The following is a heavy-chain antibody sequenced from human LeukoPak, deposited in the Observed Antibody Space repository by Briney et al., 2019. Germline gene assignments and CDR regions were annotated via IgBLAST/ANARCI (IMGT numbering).Heavy chain of an antibody. CDR1: GFTFSSYS. V-gene: IGHV3-48*01. Sequence: GGSLRLSCAASGFTFSSYSMNWVRQAPGKGLEWVSYISSSSSTIYYADSVKGRFTISRDNAKNSLYLQMNNLRAEDTAVYYCARDRAGSGYHDAFDIWGQGTMVTVSS. CDR2: ISSSSSTI. CDR3: ARDRAGSGYHDAFDI. D-gene: IGHD3-22*01. J-gene: IGHJ3*02.